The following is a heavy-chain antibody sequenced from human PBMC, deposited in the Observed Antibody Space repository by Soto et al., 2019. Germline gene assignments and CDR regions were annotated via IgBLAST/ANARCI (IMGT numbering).Heavy chain of an antibody. J-gene: IGHJ4*02. V-gene: IGHV3-53*01. D-gene: IGHD5-12*01. CDR1: GFTVSTNY. CDR3: AKGGGSGYDFGY. Sequence: EVQLVESGGGLIQPGGSLRLSCVASGFTVSTNYMSWVRQAPGKGLEWVSLIYSGGSTYYADSVKGRFTISRDDYQNPVYLQMNSLTAEDTAVYFCAKGGGSGYDFGYWGQGTLVTVSS. CDR2: IYSGGST.